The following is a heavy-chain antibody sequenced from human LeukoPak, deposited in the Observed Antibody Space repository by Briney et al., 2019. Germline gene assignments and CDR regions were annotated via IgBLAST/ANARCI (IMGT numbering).Heavy chain of an antibody. CDR3: ARGSVATILSDYYYGMDV. J-gene: IGHJ6*02. Sequence: GASVKVSCRASGYTFTSYGISWVRQAPGQGLEWMGWISAYNGNTNYAQKLQGRVTMTTDTSTSTGYMELRSLRSDDTAVYYCARGSVATILSDYYYGMDVWGQGTMVTVSS. V-gene: IGHV1-18*01. D-gene: IGHD5-12*01. CDR2: ISAYNGNT. CDR1: GYTFTSYG.